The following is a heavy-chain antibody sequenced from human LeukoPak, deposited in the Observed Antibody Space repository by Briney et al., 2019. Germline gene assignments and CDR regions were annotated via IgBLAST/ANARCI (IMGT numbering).Heavy chain of an antibody. V-gene: IGHV3-30-3*01. CDR2: ISYDGSDK. J-gene: IGHJ4*02. D-gene: IGHD7-27*01. Sequence: QPGRSLRLSCAASQFTFTYYAMHWVRQAPGKGLEWVAIISYDGSDKYYADSVKGRFSIFRGNSKNTQYLQMDSLRPEDTAVYYCARDANWGEIDYWGQGTLVTVSS. CDR1: QFTFTYYA. CDR3: ARDANWGEIDY.